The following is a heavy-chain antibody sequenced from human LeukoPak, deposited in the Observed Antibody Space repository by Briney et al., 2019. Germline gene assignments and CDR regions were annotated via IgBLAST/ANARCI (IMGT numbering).Heavy chain of an antibody. V-gene: IGHV3-7*01. J-gene: IGHJ4*02. Sequence: PGGSLRLSCAASGFTFTSYWMTWVRQAPGKGLEWVANIKKDGSEKYYVDSVKGRFTISRDNAKNSLYLQMNGLRAEDTAVYYCARLREIPVFGVVTKSTSYFDYWGQGTLVTVSS. CDR3: ARLREIPVFGVVTKSTSYFDY. D-gene: IGHD3-3*01. CDR1: GFTFTSYW. CDR2: IKKDGSEK.